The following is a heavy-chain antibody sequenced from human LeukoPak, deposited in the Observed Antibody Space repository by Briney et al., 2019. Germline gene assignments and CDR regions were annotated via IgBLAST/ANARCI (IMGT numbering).Heavy chain of an antibody. V-gene: IGHV4-31*03. CDR3: ARSSDYGDYD. J-gene: IGHJ4*02. D-gene: IGHD4-17*01. CDR1: GGSVNSGGYY. CDR2: IYYSGRT. Sequence: PSQTLSLTCTVSGGSVNSGGYYWTWIRQHPGRGLEWLGYIYYSGRTYYNPSLKSRITISLDTSKNQFSLNLTSVSAADTAFYFCARSSDYGDYDWGQGTLITVSS.